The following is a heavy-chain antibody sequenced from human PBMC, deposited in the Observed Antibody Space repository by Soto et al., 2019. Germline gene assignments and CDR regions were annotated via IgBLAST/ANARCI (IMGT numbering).Heavy chain of an antibody. V-gene: IGHV4-31*03. Sequence: SETLSLTCTVSGGSISSGGYYWSWIRQHPGKGLEWIGYIYYSGSTYYNPSLKSRVIISVDTSKNQFSLKLSSVTAADTAVYYCARGSGYWGKNNWFDPWGQGTLVTVSS. CDR1: GGSISSGGYY. D-gene: IGHD3-22*01. J-gene: IGHJ5*02. CDR3: ARGSGYWGKNNWFDP. CDR2: IYYSGST.